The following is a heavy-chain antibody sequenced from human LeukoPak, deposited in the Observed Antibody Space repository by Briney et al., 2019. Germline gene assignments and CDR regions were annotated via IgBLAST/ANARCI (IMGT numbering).Heavy chain of an antibody. CDR1: GFTFSTYG. CDR3: ARAGEGYYSYYYYYMDV. CDR2: IRYDGNNK. J-gene: IGHJ6*03. Sequence: GGSLRLSCAASGFTFSTYGMHWVRQAPGKGLEWVAFIRYDGNNKFYADSVKGRFTISRDNSKNTLYLQMNSLRAEDTAVYYCARAGEGYYSYYYYYMDVWGKGTTVTISS. D-gene: IGHD3-3*01. V-gene: IGHV3-30*02.